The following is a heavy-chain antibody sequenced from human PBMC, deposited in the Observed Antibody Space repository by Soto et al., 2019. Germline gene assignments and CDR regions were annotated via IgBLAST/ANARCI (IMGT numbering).Heavy chain of an antibody. CDR2: IAYDGSDK. D-gene: IGHD3-16*01. CDR3: ARATAPGGFSWFDP. Sequence: PVGSLRLSCAASGFTFRSYAMHWVRQAPVKGLEWVAVIAYDGSDKYYADSVKGRFTISRDNSKNTLYLQMNSLRPEDTAVYYCARATAPGGFSWFDPWGQGTLVTVSS. CDR1: GFTFRSYA. V-gene: IGHV3-30-3*01. J-gene: IGHJ5*02.